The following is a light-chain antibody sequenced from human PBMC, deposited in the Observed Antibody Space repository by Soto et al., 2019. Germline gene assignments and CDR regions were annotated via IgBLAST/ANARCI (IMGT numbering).Light chain of an antibody. J-gene: IGLJ2*01. Sequence: QSVLTQPPSVSGAPGQRVTISCTRSSSNIGAGYDVHWYQQLPGTAPKLLIYGNSNRPSGVPDRFSGSKSGTSASLAITGLQAEDEADYYCQSYDSSLSGLVFGGGTKVTVL. V-gene: IGLV1-40*01. CDR1: SSNIGAGYD. CDR2: GNS. CDR3: QSYDSSLSGLV.